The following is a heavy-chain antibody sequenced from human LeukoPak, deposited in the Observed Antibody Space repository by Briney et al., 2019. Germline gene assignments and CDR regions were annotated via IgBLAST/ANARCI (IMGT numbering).Heavy chain of an antibody. V-gene: IGHV1-18*01. Sequence: ASVKVSCRASGYTFTSYGISWVRQAPGQGLEWMGWISAYNGNTNYAQKLQGRVTMTTDTSTSTAYMELRSLRSDDTAVYYCARGYCSGGSCYSGDYYYYMDVWGKGTTVTVSS. CDR2: ISAYNGNT. CDR1: GYTFTSYG. J-gene: IGHJ6*03. D-gene: IGHD2-15*01. CDR3: ARGYCSGGSCYSGDYYYYMDV.